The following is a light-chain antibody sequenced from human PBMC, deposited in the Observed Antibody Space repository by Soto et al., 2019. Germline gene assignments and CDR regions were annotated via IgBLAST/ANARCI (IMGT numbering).Light chain of an antibody. Sequence: QLVLTQPRSVSGSPGQSVTISCTGTSSDVGSYNYVSWHQQHPGKAPKLVIYDVTQRPSGVPDRFSASKSGITASLTISGLQAEDEADYYCCSYAAGDSFKFGGGTKLTVL. CDR2: DVT. CDR3: CSYAAGDSFK. CDR1: SSDVGSYNY. V-gene: IGLV2-11*01. J-gene: IGLJ2*01.